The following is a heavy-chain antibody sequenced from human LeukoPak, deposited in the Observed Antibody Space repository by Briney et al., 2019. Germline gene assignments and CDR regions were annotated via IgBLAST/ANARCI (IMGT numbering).Heavy chain of an antibody. V-gene: IGHV3-11*01. D-gene: IGHD4-17*01. CDR1: GVTFSDYY. CDR3: AGDYGDYEGWFDP. CDR2: ISSSGSTI. J-gene: IGHJ5*02. Sequence: GGSLRLSCAASGVTFSDYYMSWMREAPGKGLEWFSYISSSGSTIYYADAVKGRFTISRDNAKNSLYLQMNSLRAEDTAVYYCAGDYGDYEGWFDPWGRGTLVTVSS.